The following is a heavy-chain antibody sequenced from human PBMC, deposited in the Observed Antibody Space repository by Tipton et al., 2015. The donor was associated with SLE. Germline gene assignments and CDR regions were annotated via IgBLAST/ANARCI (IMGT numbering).Heavy chain of an antibody. D-gene: IGHD1-26*01. Sequence: TLSLTCTVSGGSISSGGYYWNWIRQHPEKGLEWLGYIYYGGSTNYNPSLKSRVTISVDTSKNQFSLKLSSVTAADTAVYYCARDQVGVGDFDYWGQGTLVTVSS. CDR1: GGSISSGGYY. J-gene: IGHJ4*02. CDR2: IYYGGST. CDR3: ARDQVGVGDFDY. V-gene: IGHV4-61*08.